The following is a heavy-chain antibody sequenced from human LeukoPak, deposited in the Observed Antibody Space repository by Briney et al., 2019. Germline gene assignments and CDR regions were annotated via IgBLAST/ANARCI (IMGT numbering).Heavy chain of an antibody. V-gene: IGHV1-18*01. CDR3: ARGFVGATTGHFDY. CDR1: GYSFTNYG. J-gene: IGHJ4*02. Sequence: ASVKVSCKASGYSFTNYGISWVRQAPGQGLEWMGWISAYNGNTNYAQKLQDRVTMTTDTSTSTAYMELRSLRSDDTAVYYCARGFVGATTGHFDYWGQGTLVTVSS. CDR2: ISAYNGNT. D-gene: IGHD1-26*01.